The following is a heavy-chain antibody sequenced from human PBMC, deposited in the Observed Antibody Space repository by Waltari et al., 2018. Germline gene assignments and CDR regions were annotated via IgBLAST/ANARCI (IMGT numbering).Heavy chain of an antibody. J-gene: IGHJ6*03. Sequence: QVQLQESGPGLMKPSEALSLTCTVSGGSISNYYWSWIPQPPGKGLEWIGYIYDSGSANYNPSLKSRVTISVDTSKKQFSLKLTSVTAADTAVYYCARNPSVWYSYGSYNYYYMDVWGKGTTVTVSS. CDR3: ARNPSVWYSYGSYNYYYMDV. V-gene: IGHV4-59*01. D-gene: IGHD5-18*01. CDR2: IYDSGSA. CDR1: GGSISNYY.